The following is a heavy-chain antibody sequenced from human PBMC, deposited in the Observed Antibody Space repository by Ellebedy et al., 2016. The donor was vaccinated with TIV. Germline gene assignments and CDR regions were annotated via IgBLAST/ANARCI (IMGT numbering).Heavy chain of an antibody. CDR1: GFTFSDYS. Sequence: GGSLSLSXAASGFTFSDYSMNWVRQAPGKGLKWISYISSNAATIHYADSVKGRFTISRDNAKNSLFLQMNSLRAEDTAVYYCESGGSSEWGQGTLVTVSS. J-gene: IGHJ4*02. V-gene: IGHV3-48*01. CDR2: ISSNAATI. D-gene: IGHD4-23*01. CDR3: ESGGSSE.